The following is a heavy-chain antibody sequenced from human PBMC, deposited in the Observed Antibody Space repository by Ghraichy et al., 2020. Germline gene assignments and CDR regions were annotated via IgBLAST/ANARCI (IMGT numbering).Heavy chain of an antibody. V-gene: IGHV4-38-2*01. J-gene: IGHJ4*02. CDR1: GYSISSGYY. Sequence: SETLSLTCAVSGYSISSGYYWGWIRQPPGKGLEWIGSIYHSGSTYYNPSLKSRVTISVDTSKNQFSLKLSSVTAADTAVYYCARHRPPFYGDYVVGGNNHFDYWGQGTLVTVSS. CDR2: IYHSGST. CDR3: ARHRPPFYGDYVVGGNNHFDY. D-gene: IGHD4-17*01.